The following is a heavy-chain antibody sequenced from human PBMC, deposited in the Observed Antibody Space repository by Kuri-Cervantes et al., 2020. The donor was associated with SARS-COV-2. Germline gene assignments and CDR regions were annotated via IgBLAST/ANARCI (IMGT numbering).Heavy chain of an antibody. CDR2: ISGGGGST. CDR3: AKDCDV. J-gene: IGHJ6*04. CDR1: GFTFTSYA. V-gene: IGHV3-23*01. Sequence: GESLKISCATSGFTFTSYAMSWVRQAPGKGLEWVSTISGGGGSTYYADSVEGRFTISRDSSKNTLYLQMNSLRAEDTAVYYCAKDCDVWGKGTTVTVSS.